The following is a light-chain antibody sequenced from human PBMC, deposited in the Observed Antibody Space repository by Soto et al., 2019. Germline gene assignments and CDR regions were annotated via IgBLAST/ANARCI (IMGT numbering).Light chain of an antibody. Sequence: QSALTQPPSASGSPGQSVTISCTGTSGDVGGYNYVSWYQQHPGKAPKLMIYEVSKRPSGVPDRFSGSKSGNTASLTVSGLQAEDEADYYCSSYAVSTLVVFGGGTKLTVL. J-gene: IGLJ2*01. CDR1: SGDVGGYNY. V-gene: IGLV2-8*01. CDR2: EVS. CDR3: SSYAVSTLVV.